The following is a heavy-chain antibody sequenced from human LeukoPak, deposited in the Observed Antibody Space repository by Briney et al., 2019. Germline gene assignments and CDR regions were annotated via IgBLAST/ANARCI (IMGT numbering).Heavy chain of an antibody. CDR3: ARDLTYYFDSSDYGGAFDI. CDR1: GFTFSSYG. J-gene: IGHJ3*02. Sequence: PGRSLRLSCAASGFTFSSYGMHWVRQAPGKGLEWVAVISYDGINEYYADYAKGRFTISRDNSKNALYLQMNSLRAEDTVVYYCARDLTYYFDSSDYGGAFDIWGQGTMVTVSS. V-gene: IGHV3-30*03. D-gene: IGHD3-22*01. CDR2: ISYDGINE.